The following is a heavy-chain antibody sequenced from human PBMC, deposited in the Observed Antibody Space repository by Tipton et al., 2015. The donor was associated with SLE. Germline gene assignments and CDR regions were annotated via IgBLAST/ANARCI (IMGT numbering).Heavy chain of an antibody. Sequence: QSGPEVKKPGASVKVYCKASGYRFSDHYIHWVRQAPGQGLEWMGWINPKRGGTSYAQNYQDRLSMTRDSSLNTVYMELSGLKSDDTAVYYCARDDGFNGDYYFDNWGQGTLVSVSS. CDR1: GYRFSDHY. V-gene: IGHV1-2*02. CDR3: ARDDGFNGDYYFDN. CDR2: INPKRGGT. J-gene: IGHJ4*02. D-gene: IGHD4-17*01.